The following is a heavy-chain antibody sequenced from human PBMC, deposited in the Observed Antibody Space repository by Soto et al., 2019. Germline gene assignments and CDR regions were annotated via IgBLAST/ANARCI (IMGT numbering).Heavy chain of an antibody. D-gene: IGHD3-9*01. CDR1: GFTFSGYS. J-gene: IGHJ4*02. Sequence: GSLRLSCAASGFTFSGYSVNWVRQAPGKGLEWVSYISSGGKTIYYAESVKGRFTVSRDNARNSQYLQMNSLRDEDTAVYYCAREDILGVRSFDYWGQGTLVTVSS. CDR2: ISSGGKTI. CDR3: AREDILGVRSFDY. V-gene: IGHV3-48*02.